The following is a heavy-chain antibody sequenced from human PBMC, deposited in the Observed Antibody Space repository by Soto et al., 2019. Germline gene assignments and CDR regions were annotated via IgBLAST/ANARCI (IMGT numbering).Heavy chain of an antibody. CDR1: GGTFSSYA. D-gene: IGHD5-18*01. Sequence: ASVKVSCKASGGTFSSYAIRWVRQAPGQGLEWMGGIIPISGTANYAQKFQGRVTITADKSTSTAYMELSSLRSEDTAVYYCARDRYSYGFYGMDVWGQGTTVTVSS. CDR2: IIPISGTA. CDR3: ARDRYSYGFYGMDV. V-gene: IGHV1-69*06. J-gene: IGHJ6*02.